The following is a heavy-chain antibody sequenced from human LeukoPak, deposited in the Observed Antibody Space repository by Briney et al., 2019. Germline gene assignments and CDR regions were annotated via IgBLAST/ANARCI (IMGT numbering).Heavy chain of an antibody. CDR3: ATAGYYGSGSYYLGY. Sequence: GASVKVSCKVSGYTLTELSMHWVRQAPGKGLEWMGGFDPEDGETIYAQKFQGRVTMTEDTSTDTAYMELSSLRSEDTAVYYCATAGYYGSGSYYLGYWGQGTLVTVSS. CDR2: FDPEDGET. CDR1: GYTLTELS. D-gene: IGHD3-10*01. V-gene: IGHV1-24*01. J-gene: IGHJ4*02.